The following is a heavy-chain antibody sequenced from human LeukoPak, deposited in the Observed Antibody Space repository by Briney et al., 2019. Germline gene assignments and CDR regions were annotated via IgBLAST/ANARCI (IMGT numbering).Heavy chain of an antibody. CDR1: GFTFSSYG. Sequence: GGSLRLSCAASGFTFSSYGMHWVRQAPVKGLEWVAVIWYDGSNKYYADSVKGRFTISRDNSKNTLYLQMNSLRAEDTAVYYCAREGIAAAEFDYWGQGTLVTVSS. D-gene: IGHD6-13*01. CDR2: IWYDGSNK. CDR3: AREGIAAAEFDY. V-gene: IGHV3-33*01. J-gene: IGHJ4*02.